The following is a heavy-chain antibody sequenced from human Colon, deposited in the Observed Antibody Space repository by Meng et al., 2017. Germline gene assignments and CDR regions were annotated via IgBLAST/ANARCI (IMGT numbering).Heavy chain of an antibody. CDR3: ARHGGWHFDY. CDR2: IDLGGTP. J-gene: IGHJ4*02. CDR1: GGSISSDNW. D-gene: IGHD6-19*01. V-gene: IGHV4-4*02. Sequence: LQLQESGHGTGEPSGTLSRTCAVSGGSISSDNWWSGVRQPPGKGLEWIGQIDLGGTPYYNPSLESRVIMSLDKSKNQLSLRLTSVAAADTAVYYCARHGGWHFDYWGQGALVTVSS.